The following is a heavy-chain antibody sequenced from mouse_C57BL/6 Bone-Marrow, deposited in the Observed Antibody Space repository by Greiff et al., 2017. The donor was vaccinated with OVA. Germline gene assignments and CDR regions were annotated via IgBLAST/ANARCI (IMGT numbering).Heavy chain of an antibody. Sequence: VKQSCKASGYTFTSYWMHWVKQRPGRGLEWIGRIDPNSGGTKYNEKFKSKATLTVDKPSSTAYMQLSSLTSEDSAVYYCASYYSNSWYFDVWGTGTTVTVSS. CDR2: IDPNSGGT. V-gene: IGHV1-72*01. CDR3: ASYYSNSWYFDV. J-gene: IGHJ1*03. D-gene: IGHD2-5*01. CDR1: GYTFTSYW.